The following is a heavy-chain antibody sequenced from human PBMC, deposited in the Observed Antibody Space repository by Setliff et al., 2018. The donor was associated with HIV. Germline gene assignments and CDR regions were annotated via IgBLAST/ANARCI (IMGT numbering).Heavy chain of an antibody. V-gene: IGHV1-2*06. D-gene: IGHD4-17*01. Sequence: GASVKVSCKASGYTFTGYYMHWVRQAPGQGPEWLGRINPKSGGTRYAQKFQGRVTMTRDTSTSTVYMELSSLRSEDTAVYYCARGDYGDYRVPYFFDYWGQGTLVTVSS. CDR2: INPKSGGT. J-gene: IGHJ4*02. CDR3: ARGDYGDYRVPYFFDY. CDR1: GYTFTGYY.